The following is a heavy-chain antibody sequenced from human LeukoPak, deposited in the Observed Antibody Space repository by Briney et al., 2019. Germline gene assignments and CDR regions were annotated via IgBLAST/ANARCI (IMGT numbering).Heavy chain of an antibody. CDR3: AGNLAAAGTGNIDY. Sequence: SETLSLTCTVSGGSISSYYWSWIRQPPGKGLEWIGYIYYSGSTNYNPSLKSRVTISVDTSKNQFSLKLSSVTAADTAVYYCAGNLAAAGTGNIDYWGQGTLVTVSS. D-gene: IGHD6-13*01. J-gene: IGHJ4*02. V-gene: IGHV4-59*01. CDR1: GGSISSYY. CDR2: IYYSGST.